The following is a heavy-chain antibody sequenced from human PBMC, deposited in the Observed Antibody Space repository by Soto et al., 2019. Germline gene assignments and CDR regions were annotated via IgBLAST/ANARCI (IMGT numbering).Heavy chain of an antibody. CDR1: GYTFTGYY. Sequence: ASVKVSCKASGYTFTGYYMHWVRQAPGQGLEWMGWINPNSGGTNYAQNFQGWVTMTRDTSLSTAYMELSRLRSDDTAVYYCARGGYCSGGSCSPYYYGMDVWGQGTTVTVSS. CDR2: INPNSGGT. CDR3: ARGGYCSGGSCSPYYYGMDV. D-gene: IGHD2-15*01. V-gene: IGHV1-2*04. J-gene: IGHJ6*02.